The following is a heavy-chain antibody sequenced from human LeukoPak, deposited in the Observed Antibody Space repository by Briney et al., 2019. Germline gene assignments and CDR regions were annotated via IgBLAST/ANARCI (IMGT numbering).Heavy chain of an antibody. Sequence: PSETLSLTCTVSGGSNSRYYWSWIRQAAGKGLEWIGRIYTSGSTNYNPSLKSRVTMSVDMSKNQFSLNLTSVTAADTAVYYCARETGSSRWFDPWGQGTLVTVSS. J-gene: IGHJ5*02. CDR1: GGSNSRYY. D-gene: IGHD1-26*01. CDR2: IYTSGST. CDR3: ARETGSSRWFDP. V-gene: IGHV4-4*07.